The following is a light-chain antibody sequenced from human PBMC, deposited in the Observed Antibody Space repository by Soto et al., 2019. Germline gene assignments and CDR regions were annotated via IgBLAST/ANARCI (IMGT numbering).Light chain of an antibody. CDR3: QTWGTGILV. Sequence: QSVLTQSPSASASLGASVKLTCTLSSGHSSYAIARHQQQPEKGPRYLMKLNSDGSHSKGDGIPDRFSGSSSGAERYLTISSLQPEDEADYYCQTWGTGILVFGGGTKLTVL. J-gene: IGLJ2*01. V-gene: IGLV4-69*01. CDR2: LNSDGSH. CDR1: SGHSSYA.